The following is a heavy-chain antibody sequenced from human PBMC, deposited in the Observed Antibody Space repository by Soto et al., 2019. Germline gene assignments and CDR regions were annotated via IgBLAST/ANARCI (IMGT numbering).Heavy chain of an antibody. J-gene: IGHJ3*02. Sequence: PSENLSLTCAVYGGSSSGYYWSWIRQPPGKGLKWIGEINHSGSTNYNPSLKSRVTISVDTSKNQFSLKLSSVTAADTAVYYCARDPSDNWNGVFGAFDIWGQGTMVTVSS. V-gene: IGHV4-34*01. D-gene: IGHD1-20*01. CDR3: ARDPSDNWNGVFGAFDI. CDR2: INHSGST. CDR1: GGSSSGYY.